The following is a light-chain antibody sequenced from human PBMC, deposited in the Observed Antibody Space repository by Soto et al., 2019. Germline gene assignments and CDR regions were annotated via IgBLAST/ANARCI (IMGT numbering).Light chain of an antibody. CDR3: QSYDNSLSGYV. CDR1: SFNIGAGYD. J-gene: IGLJ1*01. CDR2: GNS. Sequence: QSALTQPPSVSGAPGQRVTISCTGSSFNIGAGYDVHWYQQLPGTAPKPLIYGNSNRPSGVPDRFSGSKSGTSATLVITGLQAEDEADYFCQSYDNSLSGYVFGTGTKLTVL. V-gene: IGLV1-40*01.